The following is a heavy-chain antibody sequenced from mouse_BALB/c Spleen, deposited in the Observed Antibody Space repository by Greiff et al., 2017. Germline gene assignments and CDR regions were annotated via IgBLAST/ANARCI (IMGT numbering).Heavy chain of an antibody. V-gene: IGHV3-2*02. Sequence: EVHLVESGPGLVKPSQSLSLTCTVTGYSITSDYAWNWIRQFPGNKLEWMGYISYSGSTSYNPSLKSRISITRDTSKNQFFLQLNSVTTEDTATYYCAREVTTNYWGQGTTLTVSS. CDR3: AREVTTNY. D-gene: IGHD2-12*01. J-gene: IGHJ2*01. CDR1: GYSITSDYA. CDR2: ISYSGST.